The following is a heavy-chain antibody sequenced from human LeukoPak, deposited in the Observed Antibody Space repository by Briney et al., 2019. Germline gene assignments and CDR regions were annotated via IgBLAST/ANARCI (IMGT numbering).Heavy chain of an antibody. CDR2: ISGSGGST. CDR1: GFTFSRYW. J-gene: IGHJ5*02. CDR3: ARPLMYYFGSETYYWFDP. V-gene: IGHV3-23*01. D-gene: IGHD3-10*01. Sequence: PGGSLRLSCAASGFTFSRYWMSWVRQAPGKGLEWVSAISGSGGSTYYADSVKGRFTISRDNAKNSLYLQMNSLRAEDTAMYYCARPLMYYFGSETYYWFDPWGQGTLVTVSS.